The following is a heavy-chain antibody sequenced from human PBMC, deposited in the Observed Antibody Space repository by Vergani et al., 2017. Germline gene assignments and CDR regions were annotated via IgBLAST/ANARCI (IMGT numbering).Heavy chain of an antibody. CDR2: ISSSSSYI. J-gene: IGHJ4*02. Sequence: EVQLVESGGGLVKPGGSLRLSCAASGFTFSSYSMNWVRQAPGKGLEWVSSISSSSSYIYYADSVKGRFTISRENAKNSLYLQMNRLRAEDTAVDFCARPIYSSVNLPGSPYFDYWGQGTLVTVSS. V-gene: IGHV3-21*01. CDR1: GFTFSSYS. CDR3: ARPIYSSVNLPGSPYFDY. D-gene: IGHD6-19*01.